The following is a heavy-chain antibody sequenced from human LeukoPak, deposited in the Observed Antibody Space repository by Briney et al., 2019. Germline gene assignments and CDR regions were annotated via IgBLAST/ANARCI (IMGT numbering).Heavy chain of an antibody. CDR3: AELGITMIGGV. Sequence: GGSLRLSCAASGFTFSNHWMTWVRQAPGKGLEWVSYISSSGSTIYYADSVKGRFTISRDNVKNSLYLQMNSLRAEDTAVYYCAELGITMIGGVWGKGTTVTISS. CDR2: ISSSGSTI. D-gene: IGHD3-10*02. CDR1: GFTFSNHW. J-gene: IGHJ6*04. V-gene: IGHV3-48*04.